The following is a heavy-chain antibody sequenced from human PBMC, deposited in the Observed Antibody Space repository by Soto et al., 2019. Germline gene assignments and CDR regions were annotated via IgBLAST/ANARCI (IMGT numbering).Heavy chain of an antibody. CDR1: GGSISSSNW. CDR3: PTRGHLGDRGAFDI. V-gene: IGHV4-4*02. CDR2: IYHSGST. D-gene: IGHD1-26*01. Sequence: SETLSLTCAVSGGSISSSNWWSWVRQPPGKGLEWIGEIYHSGSTNYNPSLKSRVTISVDKSKNQFSLKLSSVTAADTAVYYCPTRGHLGDRGAFDIWGQGTMVTVSS. J-gene: IGHJ3*02.